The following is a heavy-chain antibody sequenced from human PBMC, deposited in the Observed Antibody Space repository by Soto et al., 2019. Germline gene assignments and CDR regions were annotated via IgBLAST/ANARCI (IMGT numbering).Heavy chain of an antibody. J-gene: IGHJ4*02. CDR3: AGPGYSSQDY. CDR1: GFTFSSYG. D-gene: IGHD5-18*01. Sequence: VQLVESGGGVVQPGRSLRLSCAASGFTFSSYGMHWVRQAPGKGLEWVSAISGSGDGTDYVGSVKGRFTISRDNSKNTLYLQMNSLRVEDTAVYYCAGPGYSSQDYWGQGTLVTVSS. V-gene: IGHV3-23*04. CDR2: ISGSGDGT.